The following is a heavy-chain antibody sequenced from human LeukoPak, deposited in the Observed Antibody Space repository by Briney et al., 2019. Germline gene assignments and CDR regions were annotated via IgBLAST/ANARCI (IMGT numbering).Heavy chain of an antibody. D-gene: IGHD2-2*01. Sequence: PSETLSLTCTVSGGSISSSSYYWVWIRQPPGKGLEWIGNMHYSGSTYYNPSIKSRVAISVDTSKNQFSLKLSSVTAADTAVYYCARRVSSTSWFDYWGQGTLVTVSS. CDR1: GGSISSSSYY. J-gene: IGHJ4*02. CDR3: ARRVSSTSWFDY. CDR2: MHYSGST. V-gene: IGHV4-39*01.